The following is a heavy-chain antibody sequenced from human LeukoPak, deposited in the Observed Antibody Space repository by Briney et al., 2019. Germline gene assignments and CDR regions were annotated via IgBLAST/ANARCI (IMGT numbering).Heavy chain of an antibody. Sequence: SETLSLTCTVSGGSISSGASYWSWIRQHPGKGLEWIGYIYYSGSPYYNPSLKSRVTISVDTSKNQFSLNLSSVTAADTAAYYCARGHYGSETYKWFDPWGQGTLVTVSS. CDR3: ARGHYGSETYKWFDP. CDR2: IYYSGSP. J-gene: IGHJ5*02. D-gene: IGHD3-10*01. CDR1: GGSISSGASY. V-gene: IGHV4-31*03.